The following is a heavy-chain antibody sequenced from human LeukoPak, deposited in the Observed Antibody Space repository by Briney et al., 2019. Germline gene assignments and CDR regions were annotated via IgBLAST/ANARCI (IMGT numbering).Heavy chain of an antibody. CDR2: IYYSGST. Sequence: SETLSLTCTVSGGSISSNSYYWGWIRQPPGKGLEWIGSIYYSGSTYYNPSLKSRVTISVDTSKNQFSLKLSSVTAADTAVYYCARDHNVASRGFDPWGQGTLVTVSS. J-gene: IGHJ5*02. CDR1: GGSISSNSYY. CDR3: ARDHNVASRGFDP. V-gene: IGHV4-39*07. D-gene: IGHD3-10*01.